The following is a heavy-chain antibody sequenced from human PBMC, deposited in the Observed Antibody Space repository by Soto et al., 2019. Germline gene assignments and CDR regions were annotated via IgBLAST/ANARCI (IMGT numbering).Heavy chain of an antibody. D-gene: IGHD3-3*01. CDR2: IIPIFGTA. CDR1: GGTFSSYA. J-gene: IGHJ3*02. Sequence: SLKVSCKASGGTFSSYAISWVRQAPGQGLEWMGGIIPIFGTANYAQKFQGRVTITADESTSTAYMELSSLRSEDTAVYYCARSGIRIFGVVPRDDAFDIWGQGTMVTVSS. V-gene: IGHV1-69*13. CDR3: ARSGIRIFGVVPRDDAFDI.